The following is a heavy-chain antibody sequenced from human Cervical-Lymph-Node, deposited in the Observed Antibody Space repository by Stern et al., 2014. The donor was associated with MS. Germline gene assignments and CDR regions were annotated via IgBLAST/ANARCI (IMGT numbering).Heavy chain of an antibody. D-gene: IGHD2-8*02. Sequence: EVQLVQSGGVLVQPGGSLKLSCAASGFTFSRYWMTWVRQAPGKGLEWVANIKEEGSEQYYVDSVKGRFTMSRDNAKNSLYLQMNSLRAEDTAVYYCARRVLVAMGGYPKTLDVWGRGTTVTVSS. CDR2: IKEEGSEQ. J-gene: IGHJ6*02. CDR3: ARRVLVAMGGYPKTLDV. CDR1: GFTFSRYW. V-gene: IGHV3-7*01.